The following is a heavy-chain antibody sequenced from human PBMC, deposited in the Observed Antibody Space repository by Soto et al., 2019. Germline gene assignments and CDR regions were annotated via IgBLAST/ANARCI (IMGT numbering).Heavy chain of an antibody. Sequence: GASVKVSCKASGYTFTGYYMHWVRQAPGQGLEWMGWINPNSGGTNYAQKFQGWVTMTRDTSISTAYMELSRLRSDDTAVYYCARDSTSSWSHPSGMDVWGQGTTVTVSS. CDR3: ARDSTSSWSHPSGMDV. CDR1: GYTFTGYY. V-gene: IGHV1-2*04. D-gene: IGHD2-2*01. J-gene: IGHJ6*02. CDR2: INPNSGGT.